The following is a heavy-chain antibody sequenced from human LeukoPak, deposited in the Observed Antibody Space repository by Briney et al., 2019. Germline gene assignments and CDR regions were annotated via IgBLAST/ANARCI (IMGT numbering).Heavy chain of an antibody. CDR3: ARESGRGGYDIGL. Sequence: PGGSLRLSCAASGFTFSSYAMHWVRQAPGKGLEWVAVITYDGSNQYYADSVKGRFTISRDNSKSTLFLQMITLRVEDTAAYFCARESGRGGYDIGLWGQGTLVTVSS. D-gene: IGHD3-9*01. CDR2: ITYDGSNQ. CDR1: GFTFSSYA. V-gene: IGHV3-30-3*01. J-gene: IGHJ5*02.